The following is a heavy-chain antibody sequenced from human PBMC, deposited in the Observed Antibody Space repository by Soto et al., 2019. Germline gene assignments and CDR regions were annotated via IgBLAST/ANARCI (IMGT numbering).Heavy chain of an antibody. CDR1: GFTVSSNY. Sequence: GGSLRLSCAASGFTVSSNYMSWVRQAPGKGLEWVSVIYSGGSTYYADSVKGRFTISRDNSKNTLYLQMNSLRAEDTAVYYCAGVDSPYYYYYYGMDVWGQGTTVTVSS. V-gene: IGHV3-66*01. J-gene: IGHJ6*02. D-gene: IGHD3-10*01. CDR3: AGVDSPYYYYYYGMDV. CDR2: IYSGGST.